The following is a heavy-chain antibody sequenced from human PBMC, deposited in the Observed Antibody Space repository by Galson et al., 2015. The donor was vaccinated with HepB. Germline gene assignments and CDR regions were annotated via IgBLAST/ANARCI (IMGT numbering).Heavy chain of an antibody. CDR1: GFTFFAYG. Sequence: SLRLSCAASGFTFFAYGMNWVRQAPGKGLEWVAVVSLDGRSKYYADSVAGRFSISRDDSKSTLYLQMTNLRPEDTAVYYCAKDAATPGVYEYYYMDVWGKGTTVTVSS. CDR3: AKDAATPGVYEYYYMDV. V-gene: IGHV3-30*18. CDR2: VSLDGRSK. J-gene: IGHJ6*03. D-gene: IGHD1-14*01.